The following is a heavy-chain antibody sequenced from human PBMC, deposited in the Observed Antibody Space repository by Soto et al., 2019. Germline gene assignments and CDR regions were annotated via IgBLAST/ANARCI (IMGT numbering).Heavy chain of an antibody. J-gene: IGHJ3*02. V-gene: IGHV1-18*01. Sequence: ASVKVSCKASGYTFTSYGISWVRQAPGQGLEWMGWISACNGNTNYAQNFQGGVTITTDTSTSTAYMELSSLRSEDTAVYYCARDPWLSSAFDIWGQGTMVTVSS. CDR2: ISACNGNT. CDR3: ARDPWLSSAFDI. D-gene: IGHD3-10*01. CDR1: GYTFTSYG.